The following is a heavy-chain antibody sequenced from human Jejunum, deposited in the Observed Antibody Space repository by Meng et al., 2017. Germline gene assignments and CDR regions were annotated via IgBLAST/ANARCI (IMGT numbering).Heavy chain of an antibody. V-gene: IGHV3-11*01. Sequence: QLVEFGGGLVQPGGSLRLSCVGSGFTFNDYYMGWIRQAPGKGLEWVSYISSSSRTIYYADSVKGRFTISRDNAQNSLFLQMNSLRPEDSGLYYCATASRGVDNCFDPWGQGALVTVSS. J-gene: IGHJ5*02. CDR2: ISSSSRTI. CDR3: ATASRGVDNCFDP. CDR1: GFTFNDYY. D-gene: IGHD2-15*01.